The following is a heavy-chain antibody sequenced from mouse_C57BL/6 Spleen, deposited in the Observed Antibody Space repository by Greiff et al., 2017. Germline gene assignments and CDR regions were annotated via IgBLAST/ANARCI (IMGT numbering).Heavy chain of an antibody. V-gene: IGHV6-3*01. CDR1: GFTFSNYW. CDR2: IRLKSDNYAT. J-gene: IGHJ2*01. Sequence: EVKLQESGGGLVQPGGSMKLSCVASGFTFSNYWMNWVRQSPEKGLEWVAQIRLKSDNYATHYAESVKARFTTSRDDSKSSVYLQMNNLRAEDTGIYYCTGSYYLDYWGQGTTLTVSS. CDR3: TGSYYLDY.